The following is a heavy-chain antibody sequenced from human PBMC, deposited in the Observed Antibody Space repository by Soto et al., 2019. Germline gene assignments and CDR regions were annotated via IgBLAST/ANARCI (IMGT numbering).Heavy chain of an antibody. CDR3: AKDRYSGTFPTDFDY. J-gene: IGHJ4*02. Sequence: LRLSCAASGFTFSSYGIHWVRQAPGKGLEWLAVISYDGGNEKYAGSVKGRFTISRDDSQNTAYLQMNSLKTDDTAIYFCAKDRYSGTFPTDFDYWGQGRLVTVSS. V-gene: IGHV3-30*18. CDR1: GFTFSSYG. D-gene: IGHD1-26*01. CDR2: ISYDGGNE.